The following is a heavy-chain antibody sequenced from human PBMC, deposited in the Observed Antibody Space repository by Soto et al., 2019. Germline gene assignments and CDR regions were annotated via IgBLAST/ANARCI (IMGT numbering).Heavy chain of an antibody. CDR1: GFTFSSYG. CDR3: AKYSSGLYYYYGMDV. D-gene: IGHD6-19*01. V-gene: IGHV3-30*18. CDR2: ISYDGSNK. Sequence: PGGSLRLSCAASGFTFSSYGMHWVRQAPGKGLECVAVISYDGSNKYYADSVKGRFTISRDNSKNTLYLQMNSLRAEDTAVYYCAKYSSGLYYYYGMDVWGQGTTVTVSS. J-gene: IGHJ6*02.